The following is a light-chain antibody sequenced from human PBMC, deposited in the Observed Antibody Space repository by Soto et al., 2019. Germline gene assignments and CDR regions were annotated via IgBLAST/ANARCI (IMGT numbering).Light chain of an antibody. J-gene: IGKJ4*01. Sequence: EIGMSQSAAALSVSPGERATLSCRASQSVSSNLAWYQQKPGQAPRLLIYGASTRATGIPARFSGSGSGTEFTLTISSLQSEDFATYYCQQSYSTPLPFGGGTKVDIK. CDR3: QQSYSTPLP. CDR2: GAS. CDR1: QSVSSN. V-gene: IGKV3-15*01.